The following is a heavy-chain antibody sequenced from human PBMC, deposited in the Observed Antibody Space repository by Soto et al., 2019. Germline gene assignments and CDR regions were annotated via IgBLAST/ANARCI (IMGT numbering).Heavy chain of an antibody. CDR1: GGSISGSSYY. CDR3: AGSSAVITTLDYFDY. D-gene: IGHD3-22*01. Sequence: PSETLSLTCTVSGGSISGSSYYWGWIRQPPGKGLEWIGSIYYSGSTYYNPSLKSRVTISVDTSKNQFSLKLSSVTAADTAVYYCAGSSAVITTLDYFDYWGQGTLVTVSS. V-gene: IGHV4-39*01. CDR2: IYYSGST. J-gene: IGHJ4*02.